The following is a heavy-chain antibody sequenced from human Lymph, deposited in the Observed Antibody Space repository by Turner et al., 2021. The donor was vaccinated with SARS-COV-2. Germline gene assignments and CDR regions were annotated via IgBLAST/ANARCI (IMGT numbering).Heavy chain of an antibody. D-gene: IGHD1-26*01. J-gene: IGHJ6*02. V-gene: IGHV1-8*02. Sequence: QVQLVQSGAEVKKPGASGKVSCKAPVYTFTSYDINWVRQATGQGLEGMGWMNPNSGNTGYAQKFQGRVTMTRNTSISTAYMELSSLRSEDTAVYYCARGRYSGGGMDVWGQGTTVTVSS. CDR3: ARGRYSGGGMDV. CDR1: VYTFTSYD. CDR2: MNPNSGNT.